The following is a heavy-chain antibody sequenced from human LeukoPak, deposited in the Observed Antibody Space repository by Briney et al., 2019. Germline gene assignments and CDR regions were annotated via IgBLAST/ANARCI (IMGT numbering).Heavy chain of an antibody. V-gene: IGHV3-9*01. Sequence: PGGSLRLSCAASGFTFDDYAMHWVRQAPGKGLEWVSGISWNSGSIGYADSVKGRFTISRDNAKNSLYLQMNSLRAEDTAVYYCAKSGIAAADTTWFDPWGQGTLVTVSS. J-gene: IGHJ5*02. CDR1: GFTFDDYA. CDR2: ISWNSGSI. D-gene: IGHD6-13*01. CDR3: AKSGIAAADTTWFDP.